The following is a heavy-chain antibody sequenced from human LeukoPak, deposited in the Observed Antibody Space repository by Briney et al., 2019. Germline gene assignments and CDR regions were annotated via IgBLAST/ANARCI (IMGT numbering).Heavy chain of an antibody. D-gene: IGHD6-13*01. CDR1: GFTFSRYW. CDR2: IKQDGSEK. Sequence: GGSLRLSCAASGFTFSRYWMNWVRQAPGKGLEWVANIKQDGSEKYYVDSVKGRFTISRDSAKNSLYLQINSLKAEDTAVYYCARWGHLVRQPAGDYWGQGTLVAVSS. J-gene: IGHJ4*02. CDR3: ARWGHLVRQPAGDY. V-gene: IGHV3-7*03.